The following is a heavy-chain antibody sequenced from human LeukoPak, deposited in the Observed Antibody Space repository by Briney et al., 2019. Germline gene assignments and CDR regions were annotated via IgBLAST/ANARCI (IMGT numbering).Heavy chain of an antibody. D-gene: IGHD3-16*01. CDR3: ATLGFGGFDY. V-gene: IGHV3-21*01. J-gene: IGHJ4*02. CDR2: ISSSSGYI. Sequence: GGSLRLSXAXSGFTFSSYSMNWVRQAPGKGLEWVSSISSSSGYIYYADSVKGRFTISRDNAKNSLYLQMNSLRAEDTAVYYCATLGFGGFDYWGQGTLVTVSS. CDR1: GFTFSSYS.